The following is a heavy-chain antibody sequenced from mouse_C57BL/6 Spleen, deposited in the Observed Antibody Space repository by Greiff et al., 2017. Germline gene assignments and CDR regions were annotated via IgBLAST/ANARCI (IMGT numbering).Heavy chain of an antibody. J-gene: IGHJ4*01. V-gene: IGHV1-64*01. CDR3: ARSPSYYAMDY. CDR1: GYTFTSYW. CDR2: IHPNSGST. Sequence: VQLQQPGAELVKPGASVKLSCKASGYTFTSYWMHWVKQRPGQGLGWIGMIHPNSGSTNYNEKFKSKATLTVDKSSSTAYMQLSSLTSEDSAVYYCARSPSYYAMDYWGQGTSVTVSS.